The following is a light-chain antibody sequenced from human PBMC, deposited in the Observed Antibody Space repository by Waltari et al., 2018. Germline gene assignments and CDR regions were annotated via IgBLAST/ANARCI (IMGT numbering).Light chain of an antibody. CDR1: TVLYSSNNKNF. V-gene: IGKV4-1*01. J-gene: IGKJ2*01. CDR3: QQYYRTPPT. Sequence: TVLYSSNNKNFLAWYQQKAGQPPKLLINWASTREFGVPDRFGGSGSGTDFTLTISSLQAEDVAVYYCQQYYRTPPTFGQGTKLEIK. CDR2: WAS.